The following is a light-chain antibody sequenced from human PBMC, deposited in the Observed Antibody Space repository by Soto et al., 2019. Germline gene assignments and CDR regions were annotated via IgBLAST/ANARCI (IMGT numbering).Light chain of an antibody. J-gene: IGLJ1*01. Sequence: QSVLTQPASVSGSPGQSITISCTGTSSDVGGYNYVSWYQQHPGKAPKLMIYDVSNRPSGVSNRFSGSKSGNTASLTISGLQAEDVADYCCSSYTSSSTPFVFGTGTKVTVL. CDR1: SSDVGGYNY. CDR3: SSYTSSSTPFV. CDR2: DVS. V-gene: IGLV2-14*01.